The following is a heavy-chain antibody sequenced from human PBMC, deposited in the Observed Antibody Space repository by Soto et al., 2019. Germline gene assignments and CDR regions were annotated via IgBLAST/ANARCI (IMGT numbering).Heavy chain of an antibody. CDR1: GFTFSAYS. Sequence: EVQLLESGGGLVQSGGSPRLSCVASGFTFSAYSMNWVRQAPGKGLEWLSYISGDRAYIYYADSVRGRFTISRDNAENSLYLQMDNLRDEDTALYYCARQVYTVVTPMDFWGQGTLVTVSS. J-gene: IGHJ4*02. CDR2: ISGDRAYI. V-gene: IGHV3-48*02. D-gene: IGHD2-21*02. CDR3: ARQVYTVVTPMDF.